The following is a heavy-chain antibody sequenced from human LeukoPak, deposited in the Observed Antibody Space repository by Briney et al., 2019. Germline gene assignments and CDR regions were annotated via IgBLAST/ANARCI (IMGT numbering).Heavy chain of an antibody. D-gene: IGHD2-8*02. CDR1: GGSFSGYY. J-gene: IGHJ4*02. Sequence: PSETLSLTCAVYGGSFSGYYWSWIRHSPGKGLEWIGEINHSGSTNYNPSLKSRVTISVDTSKNQFSLRLSSVTAADTAVYYCARVIVVLGGYFDYWGQGSLVTVSS. CDR2: INHSGST. CDR3: ARVIVVLGGYFDY. V-gene: IGHV4-34*01.